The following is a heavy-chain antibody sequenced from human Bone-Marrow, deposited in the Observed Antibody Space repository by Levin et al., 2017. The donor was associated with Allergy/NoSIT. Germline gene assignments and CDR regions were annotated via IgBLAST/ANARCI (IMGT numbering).Heavy chain of an antibody. Sequence: GGSLRLSCAASGFTFSSYAMHWVRQAPGKGLEWVAVISYDGSNKYYADSVKGRFTISRDNSKNTLYLQMNSLRAEDTAVYYCARGSRKGTNPPHKLGYCSGGSCSAFDYWGQGTLVTVSS. V-gene: IGHV3-30*04. D-gene: IGHD2-15*01. CDR1: GFTFSSYA. CDR2: ISYDGSNK. CDR3: ARGSRKGTNPPHKLGYCSGGSCSAFDY. J-gene: IGHJ4*02.